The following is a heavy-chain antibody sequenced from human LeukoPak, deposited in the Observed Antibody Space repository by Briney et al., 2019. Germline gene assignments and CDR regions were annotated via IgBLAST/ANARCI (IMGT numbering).Heavy chain of an antibody. J-gene: IGHJ4*02. D-gene: IGHD6-6*01. CDR2: IRQDGSEK. CDR3: TRFSRSSSSNY. CDR1: GFTFSNYW. Sequence: GGSLRLSCAASGFTFSNYWMNWVRQAPGKGLEWVAIIRQDGSEKKYVDSVKGRFTISRDNAKNSLYLEMNSLRAEDTAVYYCTRFSRSSSSNYWGQGTLVTVS. V-gene: IGHV3-7*01.